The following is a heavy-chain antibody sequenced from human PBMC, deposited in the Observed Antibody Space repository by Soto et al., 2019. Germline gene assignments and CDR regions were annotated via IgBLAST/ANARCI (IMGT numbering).Heavy chain of an antibody. V-gene: IGHV3-74*01. Sequence: EVQLVESGGGLVQPGESLRLSCAASGFTFSYYWMHWVRQAPGKGLVWVSRIHSDGSSTTYADSVKGRFTISRDNARNTLYLPLHSLRAEDTAVYYCARGDRGAFDLWGQGTVVTVSS. J-gene: IGHJ3*01. CDR2: IHSDGSST. CDR3: ARGDRGAFDL. CDR1: GFTFSYYW. D-gene: IGHD1-26*01.